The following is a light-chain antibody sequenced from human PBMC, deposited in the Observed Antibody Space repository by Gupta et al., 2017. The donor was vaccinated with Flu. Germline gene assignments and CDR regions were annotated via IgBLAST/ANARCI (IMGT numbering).Light chain of an antibody. J-gene: IGKJ1*01. CDR3: MQALQTSWT. Sequence: DIVMTQYPLSMPVTPGEPASISCRSSQSLLHSNGYNYLDWYLQKPAQSPQLLIYLGSTRASGVPDRFSGSGSGTDFTLKISRVEAEDVGVYYCMQALQTSWTFGQGTKVEIK. V-gene: IGKV2-28*01. CDR1: QSLLHSNGYNY. CDR2: LGS.